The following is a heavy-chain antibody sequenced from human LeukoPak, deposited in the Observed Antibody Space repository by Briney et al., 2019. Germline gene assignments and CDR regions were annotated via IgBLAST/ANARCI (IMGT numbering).Heavy chain of an antibody. CDR3: ARDNQSRFYYYDSSGYYSRYYYYGMDV. D-gene: IGHD3-22*01. CDR2: ISSSRGTI. Sequence: GGSLRLSCVASGFPFSSFGMHWVRQAPGKGLEWVSYISSSRGTINYADFVKGRFTTSRDNAKNSLYLQMNSLRAEDTAVYYCARDNQSRFYYYDSSGYYSRYYYYGMDVWGQGTTVTVSS. J-gene: IGHJ6*02. V-gene: IGHV3-48*01. CDR1: GFPFSSFG.